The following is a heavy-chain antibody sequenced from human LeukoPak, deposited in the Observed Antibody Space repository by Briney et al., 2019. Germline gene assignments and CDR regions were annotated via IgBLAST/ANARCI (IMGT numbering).Heavy chain of an antibody. V-gene: IGHV3-48*03. J-gene: IGHJ6*04. CDR1: GFTFSSYE. CDR3: ARDGYGSGNFPPYYYYGMDV. Sequence: PGGSLRLSCAASGFTFSSYEMNWVRQAPGKGLEWFLYISSSGSTIYYADSVKGRFTISRDNAKNSLYLKMNSLRAEDTAVYYCARDGYGSGNFPPYYYYGMDVWSKGTTVTVSS. CDR2: ISSSGSTI. D-gene: IGHD3-10*01.